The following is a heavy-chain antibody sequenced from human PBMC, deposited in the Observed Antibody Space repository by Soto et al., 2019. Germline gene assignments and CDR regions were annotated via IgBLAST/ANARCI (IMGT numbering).Heavy chain of an antibody. CDR3: ARSGDSSSSEGGIYCGMDV. Sequence: SETLSLTCTVSGGSISSSSYYWGWIRQPPGKGLEWIGSIYYSGSTYYNPSLKSRVTISVDTSKNQFSLKLSSVTAADTAVYYCARSGDSSSSEGGIYCGMDVWGQGTTVTVSS. J-gene: IGHJ6*02. D-gene: IGHD6-6*01. V-gene: IGHV4-39*01. CDR2: IYYSGST. CDR1: GGSISSSSYY.